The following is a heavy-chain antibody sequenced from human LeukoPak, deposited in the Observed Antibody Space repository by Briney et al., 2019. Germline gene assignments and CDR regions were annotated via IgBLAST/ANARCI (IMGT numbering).Heavy chain of an antibody. CDR3: ARENNVDTAMAYYFDY. CDR1: GGTFSSYA. J-gene: IGHJ4*02. CDR2: ISAYNGNT. V-gene: IGHV1-18*01. D-gene: IGHD5-18*01. Sequence: GASVKVSCKASGGTFSSYAISWVRQAPGQGLEWMGWISAYNGNTNYAQELQGRVTVTTDTSTSTVYMELRSLRSDDTAVYYCARENNVDTAMAYYFDYWGQGTLVTVSS.